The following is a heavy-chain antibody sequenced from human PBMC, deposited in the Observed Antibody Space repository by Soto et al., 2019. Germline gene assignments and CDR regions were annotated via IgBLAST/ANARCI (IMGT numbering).Heavy chain of an antibody. J-gene: IGHJ5*02. CDR3: ARDTGYSSGWYKFTPYNGFDP. Sequence: GASVKVSCKASGYTFPGSYMHWVRQAPGQGLEWMGWINPNSGGTNYAQKFQGRVTMTRDKSISTAFMELSRLRSDDTAVYYCARDTGYSSGWYKFTPYNGFDPWGQGTLVTVSS. V-gene: IGHV1-2*02. D-gene: IGHD6-19*01. CDR2: INPNSGGT. CDR1: GYTFPGSY.